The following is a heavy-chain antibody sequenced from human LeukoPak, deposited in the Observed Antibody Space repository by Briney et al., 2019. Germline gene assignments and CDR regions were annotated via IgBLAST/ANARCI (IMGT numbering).Heavy chain of an antibody. CDR1: GGSFSGYY. CDR3: ARRPLGYCSGGSCYTGAFDI. D-gene: IGHD2-15*01. J-gene: IGHJ3*02. CDR2: INHSGST. V-gene: IGHV4-34*01. Sequence: SETLSLTCAVYGGSFSGYYWSWIRQPPGKGLVWIGEINHSGSTNYNPSLKSRVTISVDTSKNQFSLKLSSVTAADTAVYYCARRPLGYCSGGSCYTGAFDIWGQGTMVTVSS.